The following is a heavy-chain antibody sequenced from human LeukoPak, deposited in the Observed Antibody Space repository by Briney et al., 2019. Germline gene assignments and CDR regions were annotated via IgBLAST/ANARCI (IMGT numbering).Heavy chain of an antibody. D-gene: IGHD4-11*01. CDR2: MSHIGST. Sequence: SETLSLTCAVYGGSFSGYYWSWIRQPPGKGLEWIGSMSHIGSTYSNPSLKSRVTISVDTSKNQFSLKVNSVTAADTAVYYCARHLLSRSNYTPCYFDYWGQGTLVTVSS. CDR3: ARHLLSRSNYTPCYFDY. J-gene: IGHJ4*02. V-gene: IGHV4-34*01. CDR1: GGSFSGYY.